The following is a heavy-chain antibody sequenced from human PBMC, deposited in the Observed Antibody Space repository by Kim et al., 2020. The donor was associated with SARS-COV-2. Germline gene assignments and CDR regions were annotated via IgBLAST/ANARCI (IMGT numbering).Heavy chain of an antibody. D-gene: IGHD3-16*01. CDR1: GFTFSAYD. V-gene: IGHV3-48*02. J-gene: IGHJ3*02. CDR3: VRDRMGGAFDI. Sequence: GGSLRLSCATSGFTFSAYDMNWVRQAPGKGLEWLSFITKSSATIYYADSVQGRFTISRDNAKNPLYLQMNSLRDEDTALYYCVRDRMGGAFDIWGQGTMVTVSS. CDR2: ITKSSATI.